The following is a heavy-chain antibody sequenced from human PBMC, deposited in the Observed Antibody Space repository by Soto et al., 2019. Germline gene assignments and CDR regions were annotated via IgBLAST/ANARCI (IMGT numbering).Heavy chain of an antibody. CDR1: GGTFNTYA. J-gene: IGHJ4*02. V-gene: IGHV1-69*01. CDR2: ILPMFDRP. Sequence: QVQLVQSETEVKKPGSAVRVSCKASGGTFNTYAMNWGRQAPGQGLEWMGGILPMFDRPRYAQKFQGRVTLTVYEPTTTAYMELSSLRSDDTAVYYCTRSIGSGGVIGGFDYWGQGTLVTVSS. D-gene: IGHD3-16*02. CDR3: TRSIGSGGVIGGFDY.